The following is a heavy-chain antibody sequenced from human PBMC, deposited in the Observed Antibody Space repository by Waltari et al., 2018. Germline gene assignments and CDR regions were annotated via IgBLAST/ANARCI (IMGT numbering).Heavy chain of an antibody. J-gene: IGHJ3*02. CDR3: ARDKYCGGDCYFDAFDI. D-gene: IGHD2-21*01. CDR1: GYTFTSYA. Sequence: QSGAEVKKPGASVKVSCKASGYTFTSYAMHWVRQAPGQRLEWMGWINAGNGNTKSSQKFQGRVTITRDTSASTAYMELSSLRSEDTAVYYCARDKYCGGDCYFDAFDIWGQGTMVTVSS. CDR2: INAGNGNT. V-gene: IGHV1-3*01.